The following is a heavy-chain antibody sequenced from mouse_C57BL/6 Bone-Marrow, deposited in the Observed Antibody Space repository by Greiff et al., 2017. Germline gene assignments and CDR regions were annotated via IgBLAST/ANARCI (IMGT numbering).Heavy chain of an antibody. V-gene: IGHV1-82*01. CDR1: GYAFSSSW. J-gene: IGHJ2*01. CDR3: AGSGNYYGSSYCDY. CDR2: IYPGDGDT. D-gene: IGHD1-1*01. Sequence: QVQLQQSGPELVKPGASVKISCKASGYAFSSSWMNWVKQRPGKGLEWIGRIYPGDGDTNYNGKFKGKATLTADKSSSTAYMQLSSLTSEDSAVYFCAGSGNYYGSSYCDYWGQGTTLTVAA.